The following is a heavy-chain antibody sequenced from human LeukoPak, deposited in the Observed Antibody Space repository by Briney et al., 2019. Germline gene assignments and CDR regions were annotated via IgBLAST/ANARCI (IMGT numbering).Heavy chain of an antibody. Sequence: SETLSLTCAVSGGSISSSNWWSWVRQPPGKGLEWIGEIYHSGSTNYNPSLKSRVTISVDKSKNQFSLKLNSVTAADTATYYCARDRGSSGHYGTNYFVYWGQGTLVTVSS. D-gene: IGHD3-22*01. CDR2: IYHSGST. CDR3: ARDRGSSGHYGTNYFVY. V-gene: IGHV4-4*02. CDR1: GGSISSSNW. J-gene: IGHJ4*02.